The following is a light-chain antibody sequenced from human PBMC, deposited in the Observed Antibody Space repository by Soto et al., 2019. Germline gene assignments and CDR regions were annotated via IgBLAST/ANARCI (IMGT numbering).Light chain of an antibody. V-gene: IGKV1-9*01. J-gene: IGKJ3*01. CDR1: QGISSY. CDR2: AAS. CDR3: QQDLRPPLT. Sequence: DSQLTQSPSFLSASVGDTVTLTCRASQGISSYLAWYQQKPGKAPKLLIFAASTLQSGVPSRFSGSGSGPEFTLTISSLQPEDFATYYCQQDLRPPLTFGPGTKVDIK.